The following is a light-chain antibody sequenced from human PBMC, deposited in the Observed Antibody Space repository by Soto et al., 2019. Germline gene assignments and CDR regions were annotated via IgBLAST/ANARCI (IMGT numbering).Light chain of an antibody. CDR1: QRVSNQ. V-gene: IGKV3-11*01. Sequence: EIVLTQSPVTLSLSPGERATLSCRASQRVSNQLAWYQQKPGQAPRLLIYDASRRVTGIPPRFSGSGSGTDFTLTLSSLEPEDFAVYHCQQRAVSSTFGQGTRLEIK. CDR3: QQRAVSST. J-gene: IGKJ5*01. CDR2: DAS.